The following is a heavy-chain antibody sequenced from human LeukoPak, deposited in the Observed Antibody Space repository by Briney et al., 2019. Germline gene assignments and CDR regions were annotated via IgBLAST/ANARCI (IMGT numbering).Heavy chain of an antibody. CDR3: AKDSRRTSGWYYFDY. V-gene: IGHV3-23*01. J-gene: IGHJ4*02. CDR1: GFTFSSYD. CDR2: ISGSGTRT. Sequence: RPGGSLRLSCAASGFTFSSYDMGWVRQAPGKGLEWVSAISGSGTRTYYADSVRGRFTISRDKFKNTLYLHMNSLRAEDAAVYYCAKDSRRTSGWYYFDYWGQGTLVTVSS. D-gene: IGHD6-19*01.